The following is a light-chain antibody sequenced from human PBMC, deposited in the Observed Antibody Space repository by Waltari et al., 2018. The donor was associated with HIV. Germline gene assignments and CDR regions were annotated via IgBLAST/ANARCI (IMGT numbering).Light chain of an antibody. J-gene: IGLJ2*01. CDR2: EVG. CDR1: SSAVGSYSL. Sequence: QSALTQPPSVSGSPGQSVTISCTGTSSAVGSYSLVSWYQQPPGTAPKLMIYEVGNRPSGVPHRFSGSKSGNTASLTISGLQAEDEADYYCSSYTSSSTLVFGGGTKLTVL. V-gene: IGLV2-18*02. CDR3: SSYTSSSTLV.